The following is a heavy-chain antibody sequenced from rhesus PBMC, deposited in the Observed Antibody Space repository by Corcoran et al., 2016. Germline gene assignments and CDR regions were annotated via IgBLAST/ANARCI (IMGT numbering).Heavy chain of an antibody. D-gene: IGHD4-23*01. CDR1: GGSISGYYY. CDR2: IYGSGGSN. J-gene: IGHJ4*01. CDR3: ASDQRMNTVTQFDY. V-gene: IGHV4S14*01. Sequence: QVQLQESGPGLVKPSETLSLTCAVSGGSISGYYYWSWLRQPPVKGLEWIGSIYGSGGSNYLHPSLEHRVTLSVDTSKHQFSLKLSSENAADTAVYYCASDQRMNTVTQFDYWGQGVLVTVSS.